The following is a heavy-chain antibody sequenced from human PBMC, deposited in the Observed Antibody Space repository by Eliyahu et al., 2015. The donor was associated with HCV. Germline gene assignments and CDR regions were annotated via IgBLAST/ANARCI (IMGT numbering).Heavy chain of an antibody. CDR1: GGTFSSYA. D-gene: IGHD1-26*01. V-gene: IGHV1-69*04. CDR3: AGGSSYYYYGMDV. Sequence: EVKKPGSSVKVSCKASGGTFSSYAISWVRQAPGQGLEWMGRIIPILGIANYAQKFQGRVTITADKSTSTAYMELSSLRSEDTAVYYCAGGSSYYYYGMDVWGQGTTVTVSS. J-gene: IGHJ6*02. CDR2: IIPILGIA.